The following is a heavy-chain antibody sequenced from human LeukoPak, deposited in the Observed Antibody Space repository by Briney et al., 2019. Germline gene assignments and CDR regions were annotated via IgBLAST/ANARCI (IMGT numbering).Heavy chain of an antibody. V-gene: IGHV3-30*02. D-gene: IGHD2-2*01. Sequence: PGGSLRLSCAASGFTFSSNGMHWVRQAPGKGLEWVAFIQNDGNNKKYADSVKGRFTISRDNSKNTLYLQMNSLRAEDTAVYYCAKHIVVVPADWFDPWGQGTLVTVSS. CDR1: GFTFSSNG. CDR3: AKHIVVVPADWFDP. CDR2: IQNDGNNK. J-gene: IGHJ5*02.